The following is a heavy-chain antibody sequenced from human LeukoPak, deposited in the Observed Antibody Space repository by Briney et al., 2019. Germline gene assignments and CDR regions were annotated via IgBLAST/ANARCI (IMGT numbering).Heavy chain of an antibody. CDR3: ARSKGGNLRYFDWLLTQPIRYYFDY. J-gene: IGHJ4*02. CDR2: INPSGGST. CDR1: GYTFASYY. D-gene: IGHD3-9*01. V-gene: IGHV1-46*01. Sequence: ASVKVSCKASGYTFASYYMHWVRQAPGQGLEWMGIINPSGGSTSYAQKFQGRVTMTRDMSTSTVYMELSSLRSEDTAVYYCARSKGGNLRYFDWLLTQPIRYYFDYWGQGTLVTVSS.